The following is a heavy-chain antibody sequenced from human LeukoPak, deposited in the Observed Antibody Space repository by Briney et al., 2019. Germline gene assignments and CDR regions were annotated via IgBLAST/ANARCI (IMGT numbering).Heavy chain of an antibody. V-gene: IGHV4-39*01. D-gene: IGHD6-19*01. Sequence: SETLSLTCTVSGGSISSSSYYWGWIRQPPGKGLEWTGSISYSGSTYYKPSLKSRVTISVDTSKNQFSLKLSSVTAADTAVYFCARSAGVAVAGGIFEYWGQGTLVTVSS. J-gene: IGHJ4*02. CDR2: ISYSGST. CDR3: ARSAGVAVAGGIFEY. CDR1: GGSISSSSYY.